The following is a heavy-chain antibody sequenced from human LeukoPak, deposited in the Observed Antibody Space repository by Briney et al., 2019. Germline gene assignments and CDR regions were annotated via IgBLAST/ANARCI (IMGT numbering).Heavy chain of an antibody. J-gene: IGHJ4*02. CDR1: GGSISIYY. V-gene: IGHV4-59*01. CDR2: IYYSGGT. Sequence: SETLSLTCTVSGGSISIYYWICIRQPPGKGREGSGYIYYSGGTNYNPSLKRRVTISVDTSKNQFSLKLTSVTAADTAVYYCARAPAIYYGDFYFDYWGQGTLVTVSS. D-gene: IGHD4-17*01. CDR3: ARAPAIYYGDFYFDY.